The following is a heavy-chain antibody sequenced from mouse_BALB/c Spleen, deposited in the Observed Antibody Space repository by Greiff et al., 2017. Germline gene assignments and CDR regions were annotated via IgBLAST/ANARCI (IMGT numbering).Heavy chain of an antibody. CDR1: GFSLTGYG. D-gene: IGHD2-10*02. Sequence: QVQLKQSGPGLVAPSQSLSLTCTVPGFSLTGYGVNWVRQPPGKGLEWLGMIWGDGSTDYNSALKSRLSISKDNSKSQVFLKMNSPQTDDTARYYCARDRGPLVGFAYWGQGTLVTVSA. V-gene: IGHV2-6-7*01. CDR3: ARDRGPLVGFAY. CDR2: IWGDGST. J-gene: IGHJ3*01.